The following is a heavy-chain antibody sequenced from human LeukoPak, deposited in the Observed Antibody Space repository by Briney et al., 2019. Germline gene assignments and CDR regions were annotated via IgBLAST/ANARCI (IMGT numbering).Heavy chain of an antibody. V-gene: IGHV4-39*07. D-gene: IGHD1-26*01. CDR3: ARDPGSYPWAFDI. J-gene: IGHJ3*02. Sequence: SETLSLTCTVSGGPISSTSYYWGWIRQPPGKGREWIGSIYYIGSTYYNPSLKSRVTISLDTSKNQFSLKLSSVTAADTAVYYCARDPGSYPWAFDIWGQGTMVTVSS. CDR1: GGPISSTSYY. CDR2: IYYIGST.